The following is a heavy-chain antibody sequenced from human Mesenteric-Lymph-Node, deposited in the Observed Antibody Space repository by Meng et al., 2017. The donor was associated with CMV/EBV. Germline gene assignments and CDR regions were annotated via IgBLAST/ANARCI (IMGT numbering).Heavy chain of an antibody. D-gene: IGHD3-10*01. CDR2: INHSGST. Sequence: YSWSWIRQPPGKGLEWIGEINHSGSTNYNPSLKSRVTISVDTSKNQFSLKLSSVTAADTAVYYCARGLGLGLTMVRGVITKTPFDYWGQGTLVTVSS. V-gene: IGHV4-34*01. J-gene: IGHJ4*02. CDR3: ARGLGLGLTMVRGVITKTPFDY. CDR1: YS.